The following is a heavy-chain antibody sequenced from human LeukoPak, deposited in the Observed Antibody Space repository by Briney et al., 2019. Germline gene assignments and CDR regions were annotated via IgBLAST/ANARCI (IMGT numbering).Heavy chain of an antibody. J-gene: IGHJ4*02. CDR3: AKDRPLDTIFGVVIRRPYYFDY. Sequence: QPGGSLRLSCAASGFTFSSYAMSWVRQAPGKGLEWVSAISGSGGSTYYADSVKGRFTISRDNSKNTLYLQMNSLRAEDTAVYYCAKDRPLDTIFGVVIRRPYYFDYWGQGTLVTVSS. V-gene: IGHV3-23*01. CDR1: GFTFSSYA. D-gene: IGHD3-3*01. CDR2: ISGSGGST.